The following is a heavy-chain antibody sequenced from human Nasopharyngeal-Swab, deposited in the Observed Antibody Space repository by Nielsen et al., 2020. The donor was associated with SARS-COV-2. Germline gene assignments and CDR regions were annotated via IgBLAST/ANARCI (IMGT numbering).Heavy chain of an antibody. CDR3: ATPVSSSEKYAFEV. CDR1: GGTFSSYA. Sequence: KVSCKASGGTFSSYAISWVRQMPGKGLEWMGIFYPGDSQTRYSPSFQGQVTIAVDMSITTAYLQWSSLKASDTAMYYCATPVSSSEKYAFEVWGQGTMVTVSS. J-gene: IGHJ3*01. CDR2: FYPGDSQT. D-gene: IGHD6-13*01. V-gene: IGHV5-51*01.